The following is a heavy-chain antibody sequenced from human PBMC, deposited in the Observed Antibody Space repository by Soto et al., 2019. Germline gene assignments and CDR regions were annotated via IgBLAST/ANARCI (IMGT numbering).Heavy chain of an antibody. CDR3: ARDNIVLMVYVDYFDY. D-gene: IGHD2-8*01. J-gene: IGHJ4*02. CDR2: ISYDGSNK. V-gene: IGHV3-30-3*01. Sequence: GESLKISCAAPGFTFSSYAMHWVRQAPGKGLEWVAVISYDGSNKYYADSVKGRFTISRDNSKNTLYLQMNSLRAEDTAVYYCARDNIVLMVYVDYFDYWGQGTLVTVSS. CDR1: GFTFSSYA.